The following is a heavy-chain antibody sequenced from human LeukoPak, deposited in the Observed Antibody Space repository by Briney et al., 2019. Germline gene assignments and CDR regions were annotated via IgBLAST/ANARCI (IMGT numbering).Heavy chain of an antibody. CDR2: ISGSGGST. D-gene: IGHD2-15*01. CDR3: AKDSRRYCSGGSCYSGYY. Sequence: PGGSLRLSCAASGFTFSSHAMSWVRQAPGKGLEWVSAISGSGGSTYYADSVKGRFTISRDNSKNTLYLQMNSLRAEDTAVYYCAKDSRRYCSGGSCYSGYYWGQGTLVTVSS. CDR1: GFTFSSHA. J-gene: IGHJ4*02. V-gene: IGHV3-23*01.